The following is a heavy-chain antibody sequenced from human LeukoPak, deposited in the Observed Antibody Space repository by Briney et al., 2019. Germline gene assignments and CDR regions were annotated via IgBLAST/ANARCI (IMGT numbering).Heavy chain of an antibody. J-gene: IGHJ4*02. CDR2: IYYSGST. Sequence: SETLSLTCTVSGGSFSSYYWSWIRQPPEKGLEWIGYIYYSGSTNYNPSLKSRVTISVDTSENQFSLKLSSVTAADTAVYYCARHFGGPSEFDYWGQGALVTVSS. CDR1: GGSFSSYY. CDR3: ARHFGGPSEFDY. V-gene: IGHV4-59*08. D-gene: IGHD3-3*01.